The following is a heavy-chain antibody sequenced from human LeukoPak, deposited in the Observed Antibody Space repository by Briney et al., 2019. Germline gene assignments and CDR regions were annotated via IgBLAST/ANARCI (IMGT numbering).Heavy chain of an antibody. D-gene: IGHD5-24*01. Sequence: SQTLSLTCAISGDSVSSNSAVWNWIRQSPSRGLEWLGRTYYRSNWYSDYAGSVKSRITINPDTSKNHFSLQLNSVTPEDTAVYFCAGAPTGVQGATRAFDVWGQGTMVTVSS. V-gene: IGHV6-1*01. J-gene: IGHJ3*01. CDR2: TYYRSNWYS. CDR3: AGAPTGVQGATRAFDV. CDR1: GDSVSSNSAV.